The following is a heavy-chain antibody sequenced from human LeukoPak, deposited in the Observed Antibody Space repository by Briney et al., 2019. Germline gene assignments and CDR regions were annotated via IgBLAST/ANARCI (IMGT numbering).Heavy chain of an antibody. CDR3: ARGDIVVVPAASWSYYYGMDV. CDR1: GGSISSYY. V-gene: IGHV4-59*01. J-gene: IGHJ6*02. Sequence: SETLSLTCTVSGGSISSYYWSWIRQPPGKGLEWIGYIYYSGSTNYNPSLKSRVTISVDTSKNQFSPKLSSVTAADTAVYYCARGDIVVVPAASWSYYYGMDVWGQGTTVTVSS. D-gene: IGHD2-2*01. CDR2: IYYSGST.